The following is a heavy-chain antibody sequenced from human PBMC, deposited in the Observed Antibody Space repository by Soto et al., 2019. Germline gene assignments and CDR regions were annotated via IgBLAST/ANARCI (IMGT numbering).Heavy chain of an antibody. CDR1: GFTFSSFA. J-gene: IGHJ1*01. V-gene: IGHV3-23*01. CDR2: ISGDAVTT. Sequence: GGSLRLSCAASGFTFSSFAMSWVRQAPGKGLEWVSAISGDAVTTYYADSVKGRFTISRDNSKNTVYLQMNSLRAEDTALYYCAKDVMSSSSWSEYFQHWGQGALVTVSS. CDR3: AKDVMSSSSWSEYFQH. D-gene: IGHD6-13*01.